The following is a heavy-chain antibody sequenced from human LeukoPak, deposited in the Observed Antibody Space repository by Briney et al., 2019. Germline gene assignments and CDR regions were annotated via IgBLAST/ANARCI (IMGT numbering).Heavy chain of an antibody. CDR2: MNPNSGNT. D-gene: IGHD3-10*01. CDR3: ARGRGPPNTNRDFYFYYYMDV. Sequence: ASVKVSCKASGYTFTSYDINWVRQVTGQGLEWMGWMNPNSGNTGYAQKFQGRVTMTRNTSISTAYMELSSLRSEDMARYYCARGRGPPNTNRDFYFYYYMDVWGTGTTVTVSS. CDR1: GYTFTSYD. J-gene: IGHJ6*03. V-gene: IGHV1-8*02.